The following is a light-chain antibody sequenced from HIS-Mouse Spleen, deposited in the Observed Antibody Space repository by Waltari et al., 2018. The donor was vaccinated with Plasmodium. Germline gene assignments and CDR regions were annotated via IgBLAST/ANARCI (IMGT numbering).Light chain of an antibody. CDR3: QQYYSYLLT. CDR2: AAS. CDR1: QGISSY. J-gene: IGKJ4*01. V-gene: IGKV1-8*01. Sequence: AIRMTQSPSSFSASTGDRVTITCRASQGISSYLALYQQKPGKAPKLLIYAASTLQSGVPSRFSGSGSGTDFTLTISCLQSEDFATYYCQQYYSYLLTLGGGTKVEIK.